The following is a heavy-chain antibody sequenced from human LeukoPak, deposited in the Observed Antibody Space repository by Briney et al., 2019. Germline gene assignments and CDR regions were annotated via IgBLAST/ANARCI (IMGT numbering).Heavy chain of an antibody. CDR2: IIPGNGST. V-gene: IGHV1-46*01. CDR1: GYTFTSYW. J-gene: IGHJ4*02. D-gene: IGHD3-16*01. Sequence: ASVKVSCKASGYTFTSYWMHWVRPAPGQGLEWMGKIIPGNGSTTYSQKFQGRVTMTRDTSTTKVYLELSSLRSEDTAVYYCARDPIGGPLDYGGQGTQVTVS. CDR3: ARDPIGGPLDY.